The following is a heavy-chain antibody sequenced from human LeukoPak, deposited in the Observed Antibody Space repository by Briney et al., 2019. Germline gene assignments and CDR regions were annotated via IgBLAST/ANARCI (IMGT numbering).Heavy chain of an antibody. CDR2: INPNSGGT. V-gene: IGHV1-2*02. CDR3: AAGLWWSRIEP. CDR1: GYTFTGYY. D-gene: IGHD4/OR15-4a*01. J-gene: IGHJ5*02. Sequence: ASVKVSCKASGYTFTGYYMHWVRQALGQGLEWMGWINPNSGGTNYAQKFQGRVTMTRDTSTSTVYMELSSLRSEDTAVYYCAAGLWWSRIEPWGPGTLVTVSS.